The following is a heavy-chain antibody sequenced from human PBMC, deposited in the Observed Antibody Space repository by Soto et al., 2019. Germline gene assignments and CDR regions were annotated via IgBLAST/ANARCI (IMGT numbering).Heavy chain of an antibody. CDR1: GGSFSGYY. Sequence: QVQLQQWGAGLLKPSETLSLTCAVYGGSFSGYYWSWIRQPPGKGLEWIGEINHSGSTNYNPSLKSXXSXSXXTSKPQSSLKLSSVTAADTAVYYCARARDSSSWGYWGQGTLVTVSS. CDR3: ARARDSSSWGY. V-gene: IGHV4-34*01. J-gene: IGHJ4*02. D-gene: IGHD6-13*01. CDR2: INHSGST.